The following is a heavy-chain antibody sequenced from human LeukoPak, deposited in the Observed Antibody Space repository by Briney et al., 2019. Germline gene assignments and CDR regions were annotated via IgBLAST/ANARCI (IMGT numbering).Heavy chain of an antibody. CDR3: ARDARPTNFEY. Sequence: ASVKVSCKASGYTFTSYGISWVRQAPGQGLEWMGWLNPNSGATNYAQKFQGRVTMTRDTSINTAYLEVNRLTSDDTAVYYCARDARPTNFEYWGQGTLVTVSS. CDR2: LNPNSGAT. CDR1: GYTFTSYG. J-gene: IGHJ4*02. V-gene: IGHV1-2*02.